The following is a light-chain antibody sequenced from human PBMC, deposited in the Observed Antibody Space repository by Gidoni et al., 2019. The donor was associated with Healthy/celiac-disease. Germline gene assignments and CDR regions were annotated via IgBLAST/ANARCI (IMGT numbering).Light chain of an antibody. V-gene: IGKV3-11*01. CDR2: DAS. Sequence: EIVLTQSPATWSLSPGERATLSCRASQSVRSYLSWYQQKPGQAPRLLIYDASNRATGIPARFSGSGSGTDFTLTISSLEPEDFAVYYCQQRSNWPLTFGGGTKGEIK. J-gene: IGKJ4*01. CDR1: QSVRSY. CDR3: QQRSNWPLT.